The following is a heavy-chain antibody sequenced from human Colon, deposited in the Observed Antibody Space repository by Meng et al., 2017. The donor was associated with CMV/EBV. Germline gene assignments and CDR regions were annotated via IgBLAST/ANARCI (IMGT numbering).Heavy chain of an antibody. D-gene: IGHD6-25*01. V-gene: IGHV1-2*02. J-gene: IGHJ4*02. CDR1: GYAFIDYY. CDR2: MNSDAGNT. CDR3: ARASQSQRLHDY. Sequence: ASVKVSCKASGYAFIDYYIHWVRQATGQRLEWMGWMNSDAGNTVYAPQFRGRVAMTRDTSINTAYMELSSLKSDDTAVYYCARASQSQRLHDYWGQGTLVTVSS.